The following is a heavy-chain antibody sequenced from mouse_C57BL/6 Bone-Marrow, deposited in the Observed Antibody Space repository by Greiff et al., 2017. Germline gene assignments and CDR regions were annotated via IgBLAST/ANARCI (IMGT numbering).Heavy chain of an antibody. Sequence: VQLKESGGGLVKPGGSLKLSCAASGFTFSSYAMYWVRQTPEKRLEWVATISDGGSYTYYPDNVNGRFTISRDNAKNNLYLQMSHLKSVDTAMYYFARYYYGSSRGYFDVWGTGTTVTVSS. J-gene: IGHJ1*03. V-gene: IGHV5-4*01. CDR3: ARYYYGSSRGYFDV. CDR1: GFTFSSYA. CDR2: ISDGGSYT. D-gene: IGHD1-1*01.